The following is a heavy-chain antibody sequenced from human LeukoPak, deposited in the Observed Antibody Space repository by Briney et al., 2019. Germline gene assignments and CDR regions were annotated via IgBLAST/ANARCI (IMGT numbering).Heavy chain of an antibody. Sequence: GGSLRLSCAASGFTFSSYWMSWVRQAPGKGLVWVSRINNDGSSTSYADSVQGRFTISRDNAKNTLYLQMNSLRAEDTALYYCARVARGDYYYYYMDVWGKGATVTVSS. V-gene: IGHV3-74*01. CDR1: GFTFSSYW. CDR3: ARVARGDYYYYYMDV. D-gene: IGHD3-10*01. CDR2: INNDGSST. J-gene: IGHJ6*03.